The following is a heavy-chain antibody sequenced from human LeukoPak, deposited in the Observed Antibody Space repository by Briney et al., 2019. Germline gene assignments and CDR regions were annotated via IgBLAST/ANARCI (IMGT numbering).Heavy chain of an antibody. D-gene: IGHD5-18*01. CDR2: IKQDGSEK. Sequence: GGSLRLSCAASGFTFSSYWMNWVRQAPGKGLEWVANIKQDGSEKYYVDSVKGRFTISRDNAKNSLYLQMNSLRAEDTAVYYCASGYSYGYRLFHFDYWGQGTLVTVSS. CDR3: ASGYSYGYRLFHFDY. V-gene: IGHV3-7*01. CDR1: GFTFSSYW. J-gene: IGHJ4*02.